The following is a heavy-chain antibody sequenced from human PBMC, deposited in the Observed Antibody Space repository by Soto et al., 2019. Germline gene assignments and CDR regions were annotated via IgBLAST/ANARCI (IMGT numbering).Heavy chain of an antibody. Sequence: ASVKVSCKASGYTLTGYYMNWVRQAPGQGLEWMGWINPKSGDTRYAQKFQGRVTMTRDTSISTAYMELSRLRSDDTAVYYCARDLAGDDYFDYWGQGTLVTVSS. J-gene: IGHJ4*02. D-gene: IGHD6-19*01. CDR2: INPKSGDT. V-gene: IGHV1-2*02. CDR3: ARDLAGDDYFDY. CDR1: GYTLTGYY.